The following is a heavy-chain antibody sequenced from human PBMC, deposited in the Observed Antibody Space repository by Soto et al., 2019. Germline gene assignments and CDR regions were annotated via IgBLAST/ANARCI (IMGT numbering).Heavy chain of an antibody. CDR2: ISAYNGNT. V-gene: IGHV1-18*01. D-gene: IGHD2-2*01. J-gene: IGHJ6*03. Sequence: ASVKVSCKASGYTFTSYGISWVRQAPGQGLEWMGWISAYNGNTNYAQKLQGRVTMTTDTSTSTAYMELRSLRSDDTAVYYCARLLGYCSSTSCKTNYYYYYMDVWGKGTTVTVSS. CDR3: ARLLGYCSSTSCKTNYYYYYMDV. CDR1: GYTFTSYG.